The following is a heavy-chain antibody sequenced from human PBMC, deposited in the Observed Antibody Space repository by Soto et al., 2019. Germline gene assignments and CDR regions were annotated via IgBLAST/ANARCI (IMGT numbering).Heavy chain of an antibody. Sequence: EVQLLESGGGLVQPGGSLRLSCAASGFTFSSYAMSWVRQAPGKGLEWISAVSGSGGSTYYADSVKGRFTISRDNSKDTLYLQMNNPRAEDTAVDYCARPPDYNWNDYWGQGTLVTVSS. CDR1: GFTFSSYA. V-gene: IGHV3-23*01. J-gene: IGHJ4*02. CDR2: VSGSGGST. D-gene: IGHD1-20*01. CDR3: ARPPDYNWNDY.